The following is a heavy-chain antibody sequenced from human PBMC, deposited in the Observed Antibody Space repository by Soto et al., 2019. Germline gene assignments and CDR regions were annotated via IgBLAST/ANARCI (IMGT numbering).Heavy chain of an antibody. CDR1: GSTFSSYG. J-gene: IGHJ4*02. D-gene: IGHD3-16*01. V-gene: IGHV3-30*18. Sequence: QVQLVESGGGVVQPGRSLRLSCAASGSTFSSYGMHWVRQAPGKGLEWVAVISYDGSNKYYADSVKGRFTISRDNSKNTLYLQMNSLRAEDTAVYYCAKDGGWLQVDYWGQGTLVTVSS. CDR2: ISYDGSNK. CDR3: AKDGGWLQVDY.